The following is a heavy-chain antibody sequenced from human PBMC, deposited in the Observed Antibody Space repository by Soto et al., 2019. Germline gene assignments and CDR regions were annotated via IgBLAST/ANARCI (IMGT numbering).Heavy chain of an antibody. CDR2: IYYTGSA. D-gene: IGHD1-7*01. CDR3: ARADWNFVVYYYGMDV. CDR1: GVSITSHY. J-gene: IGHJ6*02. Sequence: SETLSLTCTVSGVSITSHYWSWIRQPPGKGLEWIGYIYYTGSANYNPSLKSRVTISVDTCKNQFSLRLSSVTAADTAVYYCARADWNFVVYYYGMDVWGQGTTVTVSS. V-gene: IGHV4-59*11.